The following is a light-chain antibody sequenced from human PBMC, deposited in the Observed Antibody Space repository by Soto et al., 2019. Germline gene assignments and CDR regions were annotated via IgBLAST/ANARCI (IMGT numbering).Light chain of an antibody. V-gene: IGLV8-61*01. CDR2: STN. Sequence: QTVVTQEPSFSVSPGRTVTLTCGLSSGSVSTSYYPSWYQQTPGQAPRTLIYSTNTRSSGVPDSFSGSILGNKAALTITGAQADDESDYYCVLYMGSGISVFGGGTKLTVL. CDR1: SGSVSTSYY. CDR3: VLYMGSGISV. J-gene: IGLJ3*02.